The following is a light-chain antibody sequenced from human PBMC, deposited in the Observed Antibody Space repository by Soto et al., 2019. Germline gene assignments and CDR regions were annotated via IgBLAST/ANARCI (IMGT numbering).Light chain of an antibody. CDR1: QSVSSN. V-gene: IGKV3-15*01. J-gene: IGKJ2*01. CDR3: QQYNNWTRGT. Sequence: EIVMTQSPATLSVSPGERATLSCRASQSVSSNLAWYQQKPGQAPRLLIYGASTRATGIPARFSGSGSGTEFTLTISSLQSEDFAVYYCQQYNNWTRGTFAQGTKLEIK. CDR2: GAS.